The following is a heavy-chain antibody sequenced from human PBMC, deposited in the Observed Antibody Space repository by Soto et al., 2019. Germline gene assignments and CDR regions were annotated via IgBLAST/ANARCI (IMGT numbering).Heavy chain of an antibody. V-gene: IGHV3-15*01. CDR2: IKSKTDGGTA. J-gene: IGHJ6*02. CDR1: GFTFSKAW. Sequence: EVQLVESGGGLVKPGGSLRLSCAASGFTFSKAWMNWVRQAPGKGLEWVGRIKSKTDGGTADYAAPVKGRFTVSRDDSKNTLYLQMNSLKTEDTAMYYCIVTTTVTFYYGMDVWGQGTTVTVSS. D-gene: IGHD4-17*01. CDR3: IVTTTVTFYYGMDV.